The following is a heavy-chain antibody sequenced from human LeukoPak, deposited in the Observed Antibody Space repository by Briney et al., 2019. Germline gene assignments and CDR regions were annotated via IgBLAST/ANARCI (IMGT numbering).Heavy chain of an antibody. CDR1: GGSISSYY. Sequence: SETLSLTCTVSGGSISSYYWSWIRQPQGKGLERIGYIYYGGSTNYNTSLKSRVAISVDTSKNQCSLKLSSVTAADTAVYYCARLTGYRIESAFDIWGQGTMVTVPS. D-gene: IGHD3-9*01. CDR2: IYYGGST. V-gene: IGHV4-59*01. J-gene: IGHJ3*02. CDR3: ARLTGYRIESAFDI.